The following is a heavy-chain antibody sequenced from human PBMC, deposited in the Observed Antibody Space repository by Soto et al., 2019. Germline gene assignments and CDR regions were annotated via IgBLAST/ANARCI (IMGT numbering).Heavy chain of an antibody. CDR1: GGSISSGDYY. D-gene: IGHD2-15*01. Sequence: SETLSLTCTVSGGSISSGDYYWSWIRQPPGKGLEWIGYIYYSGSTYYNPSLKTRVTISVDTSKNQYSLKLSSVTAADAAVYYCARGWFPCDPWGQGTLVTVSS. CDR2: IYYSGST. J-gene: IGHJ5*02. CDR3: ARGWFPCDP. V-gene: IGHV4-30-4*08.